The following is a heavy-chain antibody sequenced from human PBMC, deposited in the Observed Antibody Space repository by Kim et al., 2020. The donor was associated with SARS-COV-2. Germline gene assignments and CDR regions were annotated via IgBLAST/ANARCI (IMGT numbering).Heavy chain of an antibody. D-gene: IGHD3-22*01. CDR3: ARSHYYDSSGYYVVGGTYYYYGMDV. Sequence: ASVKVSCKASGYTFTSYDMNWVRQAPGQGLEWMGWINTNTGNPTYAQGFTGRFVFSLDTSVSTAYLQISSLKAEDTAVYYCARSHYYDSSGYYVVGGTYYYYGMDVWGQGTTVTVSS. J-gene: IGHJ6*02. CDR2: INTNTGNP. V-gene: IGHV7-4-1*02. CDR1: GYTFTSYD.